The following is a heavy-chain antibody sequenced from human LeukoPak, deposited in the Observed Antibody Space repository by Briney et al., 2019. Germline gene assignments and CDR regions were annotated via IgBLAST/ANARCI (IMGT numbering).Heavy chain of an antibody. J-gene: IGHJ4*02. CDR3: AKGQELDDGVFDS. D-gene: IGHD1-1*01. V-gene: IGHV3-23*01. CDR1: GFTFSSLA. CDR2: IRSNGDTT. Sequence: GGSLRLSCTASGFTFSSLAMTWVRQAPGKGLEWVSTIRSNGDTTYNADSVKGRFTISRDNSKNTLYLELNSLRVEDAATFYCAKGQELDDGVFDSWGQGTMVTVSS.